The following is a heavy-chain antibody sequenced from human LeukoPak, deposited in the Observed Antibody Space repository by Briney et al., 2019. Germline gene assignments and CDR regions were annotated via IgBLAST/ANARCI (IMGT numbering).Heavy chain of an antibody. CDR3: AKAKDYYFDSSGYYYIFDY. CDR1: GFTFSTYA. J-gene: IGHJ4*02. D-gene: IGHD3-22*01. V-gene: IGHV3-23*01. Sequence: PGGSLRLSCAASGFTFSTYAMNWVRQARGKGLEWVSAITGSGSSTYYADSVKGRFTISRDNSKNTLYLQMNSLRAEDTAVYYCAKAKDYYFDSSGYYYIFDYWGQGTLVTVSS. CDR2: ITGSGSST.